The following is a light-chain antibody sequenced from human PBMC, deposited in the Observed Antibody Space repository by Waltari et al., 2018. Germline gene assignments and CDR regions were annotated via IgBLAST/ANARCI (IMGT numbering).Light chain of an antibody. CDR3: SSYTSSSTL. J-gene: IGLJ1*01. CDR1: SSDVGGYNY. V-gene: IGLV2-14*01. Sequence: QSALTQPASVSGSPGQSITIPCTGPSSDVGGYNYVSWYQQHPGKAPKLMIYEVSNRPSGVSNRFSGSKSGNTASLTISGLQAEDEADYYCSSYTSSSTLFGTGTKVTVL. CDR2: EVS.